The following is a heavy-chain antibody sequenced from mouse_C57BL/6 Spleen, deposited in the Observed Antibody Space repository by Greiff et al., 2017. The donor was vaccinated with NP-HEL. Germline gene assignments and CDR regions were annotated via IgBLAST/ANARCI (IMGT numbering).Heavy chain of an antibody. CDR3: AREGGTITTVVVAMDY. CDR2: IWSDGST. V-gene: IGHV2-6*03. CDR1: GFSLTSYG. D-gene: IGHD1-1*01. J-gene: IGHJ4*01. Sequence: QVQLKESGPGLVAPSQSLSITCTVSGFSLTSYGVHWVRQPPGKGLEWLVVIWSDGSTTYNSALKSRLSISKDNSKSQVFLKMNSLQTDDTAMYYCAREGGTITTVVVAMDYWGQGTSVTVSS.